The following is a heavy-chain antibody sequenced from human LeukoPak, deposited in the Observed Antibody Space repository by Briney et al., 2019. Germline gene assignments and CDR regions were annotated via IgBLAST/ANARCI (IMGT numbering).Heavy chain of an antibody. CDR1: GGSISSFY. J-gene: IGHJ4*02. CDR2: IYSSGTT. V-gene: IGHV4-59*08. CDR3: ARYSSSWGFFDY. D-gene: IGHD6-13*01. Sequence: SETLSLTCTVSGGSISSFYWSWIRQPPGKGLEWIGYIYSSGTTNYNPSLKSRVTMSVDTSKNQFSLRLSPVTAADTAVYYCARYSSSWGFFDYWGQGTLVTVSS.